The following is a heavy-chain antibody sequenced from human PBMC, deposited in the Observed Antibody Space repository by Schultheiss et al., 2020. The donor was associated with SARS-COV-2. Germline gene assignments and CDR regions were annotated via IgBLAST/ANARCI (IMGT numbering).Heavy chain of an antibody. Sequence: SETLSLTCTVSGGSISSGSYYWSWIRQPAGKGLEWIGRIYTSGSTNYNPSLKSRVTMSVDTSKNQFSLKLSSVTAADTAMYYCARQFASAYCGGDCSNWYFDLWGRGTLVTVSS. CDR3: ARQFASAYCGGDCSNWYFDL. CDR2: IYTSGST. D-gene: IGHD2-21*02. CDR1: GGSISSGSYY. J-gene: IGHJ2*01. V-gene: IGHV4-61*02.